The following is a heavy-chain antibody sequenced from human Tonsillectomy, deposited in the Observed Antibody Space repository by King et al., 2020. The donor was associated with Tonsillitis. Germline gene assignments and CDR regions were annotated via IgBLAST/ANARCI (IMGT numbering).Heavy chain of an antibody. CDR3: ARDDGSSPSAFDF. CDR1: GFTFNKYW. Sequence: VQLVESGGDLVQPEGSLRLSCAASGFTFNKYWMSWVRQAPGKGLEWVADIKGDGSRQYYMGSVKGRFTISRDNAKNSLYPQMNSLRAEDTALYFCARDDGSSPSAFDFWGQGTLVTVSS. J-gene: IGHJ4*02. V-gene: IGHV3-7*03. D-gene: IGHD6-13*01. CDR2: IKGDGSRQ.